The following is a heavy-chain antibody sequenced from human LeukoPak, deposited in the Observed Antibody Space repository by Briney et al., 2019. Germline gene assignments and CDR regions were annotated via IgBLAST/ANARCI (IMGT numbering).Heavy chain of an antibody. CDR3: ASVRVRNYHYGMDV. Sequence: GASVKVSCKASGYTFTGYYMHWVRQAPGQGLEWMGWINPNSGGTNYAQKFQGRVTMTRDTSISTAYMELSRLRSDDTAVYYCASVRVRNYHYGMDVWGQGTTVTVSS. D-gene: IGHD3-10*01. CDR2: INPNSGGT. J-gene: IGHJ6*02. CDR1: GYTFTGYY. V-gene: IGHV1-2*02.